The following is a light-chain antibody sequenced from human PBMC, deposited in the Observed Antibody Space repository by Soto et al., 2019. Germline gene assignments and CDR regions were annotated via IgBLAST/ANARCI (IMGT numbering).Light chain of an antibody. V-gene: IGLV8-61*01. CDR3: MLYRRSCFWV. CDR1: SGSVSTENY. CDR2: NTN. J-gene: IGLJ3*02. Sequence: QAVVTQEPSFSVSPGGTITLTCGLTSGSVSTENYPSWYEQTPGRAPRTLICNTNSRSSGVPDRFSGSIFGNKAALSITWSQADDESDYYCMLYRRSCFWVFGGGTKLTVL.